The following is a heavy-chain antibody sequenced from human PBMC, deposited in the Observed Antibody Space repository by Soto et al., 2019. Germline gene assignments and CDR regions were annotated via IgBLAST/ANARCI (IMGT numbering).Heavy chain of an antibody. CDR3: ARDLSYAFWSGDTDWFDP. Sequence: QVHLVQSRAEVRKPGASVRVSCKASGYTFTSYGVSWVRQAPGQGLEWMGWISTYNGNTKYAQKFQDRVIMTTDTSTSTAYMELRSLRSDDTAVYYCARDLSYAFWSGDTDWFDPWGQGTLVTVSS. J-gene: IGHJ5*02. CDR2: ISTYNGNT. D-gene: IGHD3-3*01. V-gene: IGHV1-18*01. CDR1: GYTFTSYG.